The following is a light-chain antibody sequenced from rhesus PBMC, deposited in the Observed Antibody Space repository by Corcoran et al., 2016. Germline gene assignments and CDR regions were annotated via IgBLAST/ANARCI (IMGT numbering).Light chain of an antibody. CDR1: QGISTY. J-gene: IGKJ4*01. CDR2: KAS. V-gene: IGKV1-25*01. Sequence: DIQMTQSPSSLSASVGDTVTFTCRASQGISTYLAWYQQKPGTAPNLLIYKASTLQSGVPARFSGGGSGTDFTLTISSLQPEDFATYYCQQCNSYPLTFGGGTKVEIK. CDR3: QQCNSYPLT.